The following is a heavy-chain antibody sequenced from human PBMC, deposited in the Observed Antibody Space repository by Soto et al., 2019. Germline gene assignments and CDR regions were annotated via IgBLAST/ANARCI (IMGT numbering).Heavy chain of an antibody. V-gene: IGHV3-23*01. J-gene: IGHJ6*02. Sequence: PGGSLRVSCAGSGFTFSTYAVSWVRQAPGKGLEWVSAISGSGAGTYYADSVKGRFTVSRDNSRNTMFLQMNRLRAEDTAIYYCAKDSMSVVPAVTPLAPYAMDVSGPATALTVSS. CDR2: ISGSGAGT. CDR1: GFTFSTYA. CDR3: AKDSMSVVPAVTPLAPYAMDV. D-gene: IGHD2-2*01.